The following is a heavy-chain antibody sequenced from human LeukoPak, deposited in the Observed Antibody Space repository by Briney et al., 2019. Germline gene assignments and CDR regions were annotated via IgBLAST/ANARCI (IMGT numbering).Heavy chain of an antibody. CDR1: GYTFISYG. CDR3: ARGEQLLPRWFDR. CDR2: ISGYNGNT. Sequence: ASVKVSCKASGYTFISYGISWVRQAPGQGLEWMGWISGYNGNTDYAQKFQGRVTMTTDTSTSTAYMELRSLRSDDTAIYYCARGEQLLPRWFDRWGQGTLVTVSS. D-gene: IGHD5-18*01. V-gene: IGHV1-18*01. J-gene: IGHJ5*02.